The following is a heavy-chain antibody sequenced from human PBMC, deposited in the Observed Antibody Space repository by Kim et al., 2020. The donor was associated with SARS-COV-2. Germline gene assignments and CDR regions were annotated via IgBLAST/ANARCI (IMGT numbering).Heavy chain of an antibody. CDR1: GGSISSGSYY. J-gene: IGHJ4*02. D-gene: IGHD6-19*01. CDR3: ARGGDGSGWYREDYFDY. V-gene: IGHV4-61*02. Sequence: SETLSLTCTVSGGSISSGSYYWSWIRQPAGKGLEWIGRIYTSGSTNYNPSLKSRVTISVDTSKNQFSLKLSSVTAADTAVYYCARGGDGSGWYREDYFDYWGQGTLVTVSS. CDR2: IYTSGST.